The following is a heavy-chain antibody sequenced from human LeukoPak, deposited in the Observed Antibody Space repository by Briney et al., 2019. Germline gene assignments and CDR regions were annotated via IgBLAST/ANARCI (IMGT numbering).Heavy chain of an antibody. V-gene: IGHV3-48*01. D-gene: IGHD3/OR15-3a*01. CDR3: ARDRDWDFDY. CDR1: GFTFSTYS. Sequence: GGSLTLSCAASGFTFSTYSMNWVRQAPGKGLEWLSYISGDSRTIDYADSVKGRFTISRDNAKNSLYLQINSLRGEDTAVYYCARDRDWDFDYWGQGTLVTVSS. J-gene: IGHJ4*02. CDR2: ISGDSRTI.